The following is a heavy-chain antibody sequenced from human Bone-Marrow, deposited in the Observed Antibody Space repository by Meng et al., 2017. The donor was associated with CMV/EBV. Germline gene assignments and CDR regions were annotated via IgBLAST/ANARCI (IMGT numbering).Heavy chain of an antibody. D-gene: IGHD5-18*01. CDR1: GFTLSNAW. Sequence: ESLKIHREAPGFTLSNAWLSWVRQAPGKGLEGVGRIKSKTDGGTTDYVAPVKGRFTISRDDSKNTLYLQMNSLKTEDTAVYYCTTDLGWIQLRLTSKGNYWGQGTLVTASS. CDR3: TTDLGWIQLRLTSKGNY. V-gene: IGHV3-15*01. CDR2: IKSKTDGGTT. J-gene: IGHJ4*02.